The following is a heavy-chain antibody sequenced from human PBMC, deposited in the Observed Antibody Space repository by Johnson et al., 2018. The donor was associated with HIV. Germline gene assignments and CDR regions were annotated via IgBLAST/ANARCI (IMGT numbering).Heavy chain of an antibody. J-gene: IGHJ3*01. V-gene: IGHV3-7*01. Sequence: VQLVESGGGVVQPGGSLRLSCAASGFTFKNYWMSWVRQAPGKGLEWVAYIRQDGSEKEYLDSVKGRFTISRDNAKNSLYLQMSSLRVEDTAVYYCASGHMWSGFWGQGTMVTVSS. CDR3: ASGHMWSGF. D-gene: IGHD3/OR15-3a*01. CDR2: IRQDGSEK. CDR1: GFTFKNYW.